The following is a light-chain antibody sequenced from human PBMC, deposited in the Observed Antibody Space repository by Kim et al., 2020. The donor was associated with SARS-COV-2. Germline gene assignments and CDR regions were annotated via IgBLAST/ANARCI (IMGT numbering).Light chain of an antibody. CDR3: QLWDLISDHWV. CDR2: YDT. CDR1: DIGRKS. V-gene: IGLV3-21*04. Sequence: SYELTQPPSVSVAPGKPARITCGGDDIGRKSVHWYQQKPGQAPVLVISYDTDRPSGIPERFSGSNSGNTATLTISGVEAGDEADYYCQLWDLISDHWVFGGGTRLTVL. J-gene: IGLJ3*02.